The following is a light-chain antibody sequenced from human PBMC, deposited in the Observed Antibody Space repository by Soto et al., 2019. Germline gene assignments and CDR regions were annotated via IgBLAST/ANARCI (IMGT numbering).Light chain of an antibody. CDR2: WAS. CDR3: QQYYGAPIT. CDR1: QSLLSRSRNY. J-gene: IGKJ4*01. Sequence: DIVMTQSPDSLAVSLGERATISWKSSQSLLSRSRNYLGWFQQKPGQPPKALIFWASTREAGVPDRFSGSGSGTDFTLTISALQAEDVAIYFCQQYYGAPITFGGGTKVGIK. V-gene: IGKV4-1*01.